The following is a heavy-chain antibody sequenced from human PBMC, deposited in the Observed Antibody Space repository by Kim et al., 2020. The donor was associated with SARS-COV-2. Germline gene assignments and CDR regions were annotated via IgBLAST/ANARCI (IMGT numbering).Heavy chain of an antibody. D-gene: IGHD5-12*01. CDR1: GFSSSSYW. CDR2: IYLGDSDT. Sequence: GESLKISCKGSGFSSSSYWIGWVRQMPGEVLELMWIIYLGDSDTRYSPSFQGQVTISADKSISAAYLQWSSLKASDTAMYYCARGGTDGYRYFDYWGQGALVTVSS. V-gene: IGHV5-51*01. CDR3: ARGGTDGYRYFDY. J-gene: IGHJ4*02.